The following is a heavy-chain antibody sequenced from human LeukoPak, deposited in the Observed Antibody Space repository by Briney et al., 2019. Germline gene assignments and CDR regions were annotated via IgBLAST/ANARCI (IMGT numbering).Heavy chain of an antibody. J-gene: IGHJ4*02. CDR1: GFTFTTYW. D-gene: IGHD3-10*01. CDR3: AKDQLWFGETQPGNYFDY. V-gene: IGHV3-7*01. Sequence: WGSLRLSCAASGFTFTTYWMTWVRQAPGKGLEWVASINQDGTEKYYVDSVKGRFTISRDNAKNSLYLQMNSLRAEDTAVYYCAKDQLWFGETQPGNYFDYWGQGTLVTVSS. CDR2: INQDGTEK.